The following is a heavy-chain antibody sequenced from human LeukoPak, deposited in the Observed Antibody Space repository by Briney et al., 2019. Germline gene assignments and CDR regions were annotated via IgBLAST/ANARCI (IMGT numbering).Heavy chain of an antibody. CDR2: IYYSGNT. Sequence: SETLSLTCTVSGDSISGGDCNWSWIRQHPGKGLEWMAYIYYSGNTYYNSSLQSRVTISIDTSQNQFSLKLSSVTAADMAVYYCARGGPTRYSYSFDSRGQGTLVTVSS. D-gene: IGHD1-1*01. V-gene: IGHV4-31*03. CDR1: GDSISGGDCN. CDR3: ARGGPTRYSYSFDS. J-gene: IGHJ5*01.